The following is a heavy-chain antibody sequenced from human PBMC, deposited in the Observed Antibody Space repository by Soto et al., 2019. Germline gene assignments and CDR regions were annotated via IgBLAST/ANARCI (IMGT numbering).Heavy chain of an antibody. CDR2: VYYSGST. V-gene: IGHV4-59*02. D-gene: IGHD5-18*01. CDR1: GGSVSSYS. Sequence: SETLSLTCTVSGGSVSSYSWTWVRQPPGKGLEWIGYVYYSGSTHYNPSLKSRVTISLDTSKNQFSLKLTSVTAADTAMYFCATSPPAMVAPNIWGQGTLVTVSS. CDR3: ATSPPAMVAPNI. J-gene: IGHJ4*02.